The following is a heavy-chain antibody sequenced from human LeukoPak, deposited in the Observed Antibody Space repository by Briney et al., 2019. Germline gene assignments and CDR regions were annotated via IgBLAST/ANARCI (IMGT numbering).Heavy chain of an antibody. V-gene: IGHV1-69*04. J-gene: IGHJ6*02. CDR1: GYTFTGYY. D-gene: IGHD4-11*01. CDR2: IIPIFGIA. Sequence: GASVKVSCKASGYTFTGYYMHWVRQAPGQGLEWMGRIIPIFGIANYAQKFQGRVTITADKSTSTAYMELSSLRSEDTAVYYCARDRTDYSNLYYGMDVWGQGTTVTVSS. CDR3: ARDRTDYSNLYYGMDV.